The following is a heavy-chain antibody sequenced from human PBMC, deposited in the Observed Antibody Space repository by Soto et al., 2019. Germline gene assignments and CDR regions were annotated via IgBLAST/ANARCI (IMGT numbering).Heavy chain of an antibody. CDR3: ASTRRDGYNNYYYYYIMDV. CDR1: GYTFTSDA. V-gene: IGHV1-3*01. J-gene: IGHJ6*02. CDR2: INAGNGNT. Sequence: AAVKVSCKASGYTFTSDAMHWIRQAPGQRLEWMGWINAGNGNTKYSQKFQGRVTITRDTSASTAYMELSSLRSEDTAVYYCASTRRDGYNNYYYYYIMDVWGQGTTVTVSS. D-gene: IGHD5-12*01.